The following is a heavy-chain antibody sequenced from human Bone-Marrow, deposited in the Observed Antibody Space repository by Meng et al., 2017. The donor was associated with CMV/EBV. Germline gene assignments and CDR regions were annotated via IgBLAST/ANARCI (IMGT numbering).Heavy chain of an antibody. J-gene: IGHJ6*02. CDR2: MNPNSGNT. CDR3: ARLPHTIFGVVNGMDV. V-gene: IGHV1-8*01. Sequence: ASVKVSCKASGYTFTSYDINWVRQATGQGLEWMGWMNPNSGNTGYAQKFQGRVTMTRNTSISTAYMELSSLRSEDTAVYYCARLPHTIFGVVNGMDVWGQGPTVTVYS. CDR1: GYTFTSYD. D-gene: IGHD3-3*01.